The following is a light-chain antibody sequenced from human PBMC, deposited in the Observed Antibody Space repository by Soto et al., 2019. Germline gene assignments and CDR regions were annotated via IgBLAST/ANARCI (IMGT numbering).Light chain of an antibody. Sequence: QSVLTQPASVSGSPGQSITISCTGTSSDVGGYNYVSWYQQHPGKAPKLMIYEVSNRPSGVSNRFSGSKSGNTASLTISGLQAEDEADYSCSSYTSSSTLLVFGTGTKLTVL. CDR2: EVS. CDR1: SSDVGGYNY. J-gene: IGLJ1*01. CDR3: SSYTSSSTLLV. V-gene: IGLV2-14*01.